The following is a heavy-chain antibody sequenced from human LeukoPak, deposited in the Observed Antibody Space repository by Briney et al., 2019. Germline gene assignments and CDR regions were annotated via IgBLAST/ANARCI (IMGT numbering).Heavy chain of an antibody. Sequence: GGSLRLSCAASGFTFSSYSMNWVRQAPGKGPEWVSSISSSSSYIYYADSVKGRFTISRDNAKNSLYLQMNSLRAEDTAVYYCARYSRITMIVVAPNGWYFDLWGRGTLVTVSS. CDR3: ARYSRITMIVVAPNGWYFDL. CDR1: GFTFSSYS. V-gene: IGHV3-21*01. CDR2: ISSSSSYI. D-gene: IGHD3-22*01. J-gene: IGHJ2*01.